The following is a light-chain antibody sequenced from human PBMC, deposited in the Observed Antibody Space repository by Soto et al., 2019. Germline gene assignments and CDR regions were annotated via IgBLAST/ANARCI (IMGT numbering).Light chain of an antibody. CDR2: DVS. J-gene: IGLJ1*01. Sequence: QSVLTQPASVSGSPGQSITISCTGTSSDVGGNKYVSWYQHYPGKAPKLMICDVSNRPSGVSNCFSGSKSGNTASLTISGLLAEDEADYYCSAFTGTTYVFGTGTKVTVL. V-gene: IGLV2-14*03. CDR3: SAFTGTTYV. CDR1: SSDVGGNKY.